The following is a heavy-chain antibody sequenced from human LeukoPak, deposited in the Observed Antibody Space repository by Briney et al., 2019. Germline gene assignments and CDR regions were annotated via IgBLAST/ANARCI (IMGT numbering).Heavy chain of an antibody. CDR1: GFTFSSYW. D-gene: IGHD3-10*01. CDR3: ARDTDYYGSGSYYRG. Sequence: GGSLRLSCAASGFTFSSYWMSWVRQAPGKGLEWVAHIKQDGSEKDHVDSLKGQFTISRDNAKNSLYLQINSLRAEDTAVYYCARDTDYYGSGSYYRGWGQGTLVTVSS. V-gene: IGHV3-7*03. J-gene: IGHJ4*02. CDR2: IKQDGSEK.